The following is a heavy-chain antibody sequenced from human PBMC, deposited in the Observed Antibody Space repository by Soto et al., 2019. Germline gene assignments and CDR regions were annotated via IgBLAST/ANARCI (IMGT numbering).Heavy chain of an antibody. V-gene: IGHV4-39*02. J-gene: IGHJ4*02. Sequence: SETLSLTCTVSGGSISSSSYYWGWIRQPPGKGLEWIGSIYYSGSTYYNPSLKSRVTISVDTSKNQFSLKLSSVTAADTAVYYGARDRVATSGFFDYWGQGTLVTVSS. CDR3: ARDRVATSGFFDY. CDR2: IYYSGST. CDR1: GGSISSSSYY. D-gene: IGHD5-12*01.